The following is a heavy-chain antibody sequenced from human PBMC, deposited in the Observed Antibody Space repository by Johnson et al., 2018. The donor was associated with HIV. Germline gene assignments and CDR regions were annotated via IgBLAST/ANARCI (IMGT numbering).Heavy chain of an antibody. CDR3: ARYQLGGDAFDI. V-gene: IGHV3-30*19. J-gene: IGHJ3*02. CDR1: GFTFSSYG. D-gene: IGHD7-27*01. Sequence: VQLVESGGGVVQPGRSLRLSCAASGFTFSSYGMHWVRQAPGKGLEWVSVIWYDGNNKYYADSVKGRFTITRDNSKNTRYLQMNSLRAEDTAVYDCARYQLGGDAFDIWGQGTMVTVSS. CDR2: IWYDGNNK.